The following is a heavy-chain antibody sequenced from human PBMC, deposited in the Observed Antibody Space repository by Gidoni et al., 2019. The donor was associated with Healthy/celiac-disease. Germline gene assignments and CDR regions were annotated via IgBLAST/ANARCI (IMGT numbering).Heavy chain of an antibody. V-gene: IGHV1-69*10. Sequence: QVQLVQSGAEVKKPGSSVKVSCKASGGTFSSYAIRWVRQAPGQGLEWMGGIIPILGIANYAQKFQGRVTITADKSTSTAYMELSSLRSEDTAVYYCARGTLGPPGSLRCSSTSCYVSRTRGLFDYWGQGTLVTVSS. D-gene: IGHD2-2*01. J-gene: IGHJ4*02. CDR1: GGTFSSYA. CDR3: ARGTLGPPGSLRCSSTSCYVSRTRGLFDY. CDR2: IIPILGIA.